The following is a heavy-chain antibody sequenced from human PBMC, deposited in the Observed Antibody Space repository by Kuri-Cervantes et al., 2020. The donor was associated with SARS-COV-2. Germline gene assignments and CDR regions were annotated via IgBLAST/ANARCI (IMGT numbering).Heavy chain of an antibody. V-gene: IGHV3-7*03. CDR2: IKQDGREK. J-gene: IGHJ6*03. CDR1: GFTFRNYW. CDR3: ALGYWGSGYPRYYYYMDV. Sequence: GESLKISCAASGFTFRNYWMTWVRQAPGKGLEWVANIKQDGREKYYMDSLRGRFTISRDNAKNSLHLQMSNLRSEDTAVFYCALGYWGSGYPRYYYYMDVWGKGTTVTVSS. D-gene: IGHD3-22*01.